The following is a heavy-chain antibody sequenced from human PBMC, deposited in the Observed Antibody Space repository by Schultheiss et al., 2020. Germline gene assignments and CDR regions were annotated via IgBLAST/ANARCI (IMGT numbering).Heavy chain of an antibody. CDR2: IYYSGST. V-gene: IGHV4-39*07. Sequence: SETLSLTCTVSGGSISSNYYYWGWIRQPPGKGLEWIGSIYYSGSTTYNPSLKSRVTMSVDTAKNQFSLRVNSVTAADTAVYYCARYGRYWDIDLWGRGTLVTVSS. J-gene: IGHJ2*01. D-gene: IGHD4-17*01. CDR3: ARYGRYWDIDL. CDR1: GGSISSNYYY.